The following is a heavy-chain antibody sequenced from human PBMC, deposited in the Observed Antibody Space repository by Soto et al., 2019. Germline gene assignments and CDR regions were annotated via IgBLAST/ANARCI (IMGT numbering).Heavy chain of an antibody. Sequence: PSETLSLTCTVSGDSISSPDYYWSWIRQAPGKGLELIGYVYYRGSIYYTPSFESRVSVSIDTSKNQFSLRLTSVTAADSAVYFCARVTSSPNWLDSWGQGIPVTVSS. CDR2: VYYRGSI. CDR1: GDSISSPDYY. V-gene: IGHV4-30-4*01. CDR3: ARVTSSPNWLDS. J-gene: IGHJ5*01.